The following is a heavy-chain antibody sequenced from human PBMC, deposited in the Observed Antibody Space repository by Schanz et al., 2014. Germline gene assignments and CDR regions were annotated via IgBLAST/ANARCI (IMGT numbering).Heavy chain of an antibody. D-gene: IGHD2-2*01. CDR1: GFTFSDYY. J-gene: IGHJ4*02. Sequence: QVYLVESGGGLVQPGGSLRLSCAASGFTFSDYYMTWIRQAPGKGLEWVSDISDSGDSTHYADSVKGRFTISRDNAKNSLFLQMNSLSAEDTAVYYCAKVAPAATYLDSWGLGTLVTVSS. CDR2: ISDSGDST. CDR3: AKVAPAATYLDS. V-gene: IGHV3-11*01.